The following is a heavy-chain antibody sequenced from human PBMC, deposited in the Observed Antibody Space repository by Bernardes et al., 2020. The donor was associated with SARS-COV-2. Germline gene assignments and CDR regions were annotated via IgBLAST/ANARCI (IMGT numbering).Heavy chain of an antibody. J-gene: IGHJ5*02. D-gene: IGHD2-2*01. CDR3: AREGVVVIPASMVTSPYFDP. CDR1: GVSISSSY. V-gene: IGHV4-59*01. Sequence: SETLSLTCTVSGVSISSSYWSWIRQSPGKGLEWIGHMSYSGVTTYSHSLRSRVTISVDTPKNQFSLKLRSVTAADTAVYYCAREGVVVIPASMVTSPYFDPWGQGT. CDR2: MSYSGVT.